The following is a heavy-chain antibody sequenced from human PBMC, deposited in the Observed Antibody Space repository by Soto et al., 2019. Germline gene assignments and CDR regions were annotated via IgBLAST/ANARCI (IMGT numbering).Heavy chain of an antibody. CDR3: ARYMVIGSTIDGGVFDY. V-gene: IGHV1-18*01. J-gene: IGHJ4*02. D-gene: IGHD3-16*01. CDR1: GYTFTSHG. Sequence: ASVKVYCKASGYTFTSHGNSWVRQAPGQGLKWMGWISAYNGNTNYAQKLQGRVTMTTDTSTSTAYMELRSLRSGDTAVYYCARYMVIGSTIDGGVFDYWGRGSLVTGSS. CDR2: ISAYNGNT.